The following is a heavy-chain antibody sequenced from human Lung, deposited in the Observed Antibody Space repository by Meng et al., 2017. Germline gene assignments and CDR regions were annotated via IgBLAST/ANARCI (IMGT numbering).Heavy chain of an antibody. Sequence: EVQLGESGGGLVKPWGTLRLSCVASGCSGTYGVMSWVRQAPGKGLEWVGRNKSNSDGGTTDYAAPVKGIFTTSREDSKNTLYMQMNSLITEDTAVYFCATGAAAADHWGQGTLVTVSS. CDR1: GCSGTYGV. D-gene: IGHD6-13*01. V-gene: IGHV3-15*01. CDR3: ATGAAAADH. J-gene: IGHJ4*02. CDR2: NKSNSDGGTT.